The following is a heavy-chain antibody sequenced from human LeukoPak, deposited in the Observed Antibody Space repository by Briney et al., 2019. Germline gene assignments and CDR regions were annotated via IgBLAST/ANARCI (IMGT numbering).Heavy chain of an antibody. V-gene: IGHV4-59*01. CDR1: GDSISSSY. J-gene: IGHJ5*02. CDR2: VHYSGST. D-gene: IGHD4/OR15-4a*01. CDR3: ARGGANWFDP. Sequence: SETLSLTCTVSGDSISSSYWSWIRQPPGKGLEWIGYVHYSGSTNYNPSLKSRVTLSLDTSKNQFSLKLSSVTAADTAVYYCARGGANWFDPWGQGTLVTVSS.